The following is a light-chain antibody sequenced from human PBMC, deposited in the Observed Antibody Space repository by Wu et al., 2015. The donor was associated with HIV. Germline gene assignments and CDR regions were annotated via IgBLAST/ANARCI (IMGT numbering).Light chain of an antibody. CDR1: QSISSNS. CDR3: QQYAFSPGS. J-gene: IGKJ2*04. Sequence: EIVLTQSPGTLSLSPGERATLSCRASQSISSNSLAWYQQIRGQAPRLLIYSASNRATGIPDRFSGSGSGTDFTLTINTLEPEDFAVYHCQQYAFSPGSFGQGTKLE. CDR2: SAS. V-gene: IGKV3-20*01.